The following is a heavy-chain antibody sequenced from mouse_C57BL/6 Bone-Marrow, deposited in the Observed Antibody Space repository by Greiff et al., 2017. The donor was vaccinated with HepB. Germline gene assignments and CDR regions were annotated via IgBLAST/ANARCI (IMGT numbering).Heavy chain of an antibody. V-gene: IGHV1-69*01. CDR1: GYTFTSYW. D-gene: IGHD1-1*01. CDR3: ARGALLLRY. Sequence: VQLQQPGAELVKPGASVKLSCKASGYTFTSYWMHWVKQRPGRGLEWIGEIDPSDSYTNYNQKFKGKSTLTVDKSSSTAYMQLSSLTSEDSAVYYCARGALLLRYRGQGTLVTVSA. J-gene: IGHJ3*01. CDR2: IDPSDSYT.